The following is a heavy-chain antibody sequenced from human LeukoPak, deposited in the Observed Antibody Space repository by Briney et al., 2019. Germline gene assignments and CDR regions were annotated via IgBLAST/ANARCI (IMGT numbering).Heavy chain of an antibody. CDR2: IYYTGST. Sequence: SETLSLTCTVSGGSISSSSYSWGWIRQPPGKGPEWIGNIYYTGSTYYNPSLKSRVTISVDTSKNQFSLKLSSVTAADTAVYYCARVPVNIWENWFDPWGQGTLVTVSS. CDR3: ARVPVNIWENWFDP. CDR1: GGSISSSSYS. V-gene: IGHV4-39*07. J-gene: IGHJ5*02. D-gene: IGHD1-26*01.